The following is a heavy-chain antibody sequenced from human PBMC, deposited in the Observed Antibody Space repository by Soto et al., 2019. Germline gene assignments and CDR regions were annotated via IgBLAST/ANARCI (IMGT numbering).Heavy chain of an antibody. J-gene: IGHJ4*02. Sequence: GGSLTLSCAASGFTFDDYAMHWVRQAPGKGLEWVSGISWNGVSIGYADSVKGRFTISRDNAKNSLYLQVNSLRAEDTALYYCASGRSLAYLEYWGQGTLVTVSS. V-gene: IGHV3-9*01. D-gene: IGHD1-26*01. CDR2: ISWNGVSI. CDR1: GFTFDDYA. CDR3: ASGRSLAYLEY.